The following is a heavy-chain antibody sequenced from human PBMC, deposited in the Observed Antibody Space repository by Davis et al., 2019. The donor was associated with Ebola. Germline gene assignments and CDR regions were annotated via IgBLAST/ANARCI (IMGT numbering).Heavy chain of an antibody. Sequence: GESLKISCAASGFCFSGYGIHWVRQAPGKGLEWLSFIQYDGSNVRYGDSVKNRFTISRDNSKNTLYLLMDSLRVEDTAVYYCAKDGANWAFDYWGQGTLVTVSS. CDR3: AKDGANWAFDY. CDR1: GFCFSGYG. D-gene: IGHD7-27*01. V-gene: IGHV3-30*02. J-gene: IGHJ4*02. CDR2: IQYDGSNV.